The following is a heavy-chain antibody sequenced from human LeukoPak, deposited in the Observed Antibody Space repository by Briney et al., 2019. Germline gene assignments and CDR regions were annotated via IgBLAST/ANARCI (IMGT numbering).Heavy chain of an antibody. J-gene: IGHJ6*03. V-gene: IGHV3-7*01. CDR1: GFTFSSYW. CDR3: ARDRRVVRITMVRGYDYMDV. D-gene: IGHD3-10*01. CDR2: IKQDGSEK. Sequence: PGGSLRLSCAASGFTFSSYWMSWVRQAPGKGLEWVANIKQDGSEKYYVDSVKGRFTISRDNAKNSPYLQMNSLRAEDTAVYYCARDRRVVRITMVRGYDYMDVWGKGTTVTVSS.